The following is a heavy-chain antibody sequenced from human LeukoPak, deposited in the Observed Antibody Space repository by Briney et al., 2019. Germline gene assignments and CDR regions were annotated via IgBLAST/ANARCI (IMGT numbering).Heavy chain of an antibody. CDR1: GFTFSSYW. V-gene: IGHV3-7*03. J-gene: IGHJ4*02. CDR3: AREVAGTGGYYFDY. CDR2: IKQDGSEK. Sequence: GGSLRLSCAASGFTFSSYWMSWVRQAPGKGLEWVANIKQDGSEKYYVDSVKGRFTISRDYAKHSLYLQMNSLRAEDTAVYYCAREVAGTGGYYFDYWGQGTLVTVSS. D-gene: IGHD6-13*01.